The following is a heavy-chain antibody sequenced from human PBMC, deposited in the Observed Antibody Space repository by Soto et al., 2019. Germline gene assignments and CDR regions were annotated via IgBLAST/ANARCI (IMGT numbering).Heavy chain of an antibody. J-gene: IGHJ5*02. V-gene: IGHV4-4*02. CDR3: ASVGSDYDNSGYYLP. Sequence: PSETQSLTCIVSRGSVSSSNWWSWARQRPGKGLEWIGEIYHSGSTTYNPSLKSRATITVDKSENQFSLRVVSVIAADTAVYYGASVGSDYDNSGYYLPWGPGTLVTVSS. CDR1: RGSVSSSNW. D-gene: IGHD3-22*01. CDR2: IYHSGST.